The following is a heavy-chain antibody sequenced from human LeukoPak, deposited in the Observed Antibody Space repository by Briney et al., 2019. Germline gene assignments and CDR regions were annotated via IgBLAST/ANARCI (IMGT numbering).Heavy chain of an antibody. CDR1: GYTFTSYG. J-gene: IGHJ4*02. CDR3: ARSSFFRGVVIPLDY. CDR2: ISAYNGNT. Sequence: GASVKVSCKASGYTFTSYGISWVRQAPGQGLEWMGWISAYNGNTNYAQMLQGRVTMTTDTSTSTAYMELRSLRSDDTAVYYCARSSFFRGVVIPLDYWGQGTLVTVSS. V-gene: IGHV1-18*01. D-gene: IGHD3-3*01.